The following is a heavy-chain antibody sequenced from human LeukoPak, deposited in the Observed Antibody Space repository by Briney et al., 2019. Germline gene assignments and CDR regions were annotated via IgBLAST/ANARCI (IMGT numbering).Heavy chain of an antibody. Sequence: GGSLRLSCAASGFIFSSYAMNWVRQAPGKGLEWVSSISGSGSYIHYEDSMKGRFTISRDNAKKSVYLHMSRLRAEDTAVYYCARGLGCGDYVANAFDFWGRGTTVSVS. CDR1: GFIFSSYA. D-gene: IGHD4-17*01. V-gene: IGHV3-21*01. J-gene: IGHJ3*01. CDR2: ISGSGSYI. CDR3: ARGLGCGDYVANAFDF.